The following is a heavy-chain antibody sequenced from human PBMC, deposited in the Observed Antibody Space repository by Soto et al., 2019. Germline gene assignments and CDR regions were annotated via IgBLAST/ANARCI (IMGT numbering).Heavy chain of an antibody. Sequence: QVQLVQSGAEVKKPGSSVKVSCKASGGTFSSYTISWVRQAPGQGLEWMGRIIPILGIANYAQKFQGRVTITADKSTSTAYMELSSLRSEDTAVYYCARGVRRYYYGSGSYFAYFDYWGQGTLVTVSS. CDR1: GGTFSSYT. CDR2: IIPILGIA. D-gene: IGHD3-10*01. CDR3: ARGVRRYYYGSGSYFAYFDY. V-gene: IGHV1-69*02. J-gene: IGHJ4*02.